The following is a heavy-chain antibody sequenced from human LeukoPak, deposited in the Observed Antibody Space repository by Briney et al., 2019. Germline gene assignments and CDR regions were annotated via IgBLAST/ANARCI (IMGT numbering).Heavy chain of an antibody. V-gene: IGHV4-34*01. Sequence: SETLSLACAVYGGSFSGYYWSWIRQPPGKGLEWIGEINHSGSTNYNPSLKSRVTISVDTSKNQFSLKLSSVTAADTAVYYCARDLRYCSSTSCYGSYYYYGMDVWGQGTTVTVSS. J-gene: IGHJ6*02. CDR2: INHSGST. D-gene: IGHD2-2*01. CDR3: ARDLRYCSSTSCYGSYYYYGMDV. CDR1: GGSFSGYY.